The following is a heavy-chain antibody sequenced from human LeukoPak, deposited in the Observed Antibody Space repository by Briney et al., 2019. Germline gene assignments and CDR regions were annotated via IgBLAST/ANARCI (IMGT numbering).Heavy chain of an antibody. CDR1: GFTFSSYW. CDR2: IWYDGSNK. CDR3: AREVERRLRAAFDI. Sequence: GGSLRLSCAASGFTFSSYWMSWVRQAPGKELEWVAVIWYDGSNKYYVDSVKGRFTISRDNSKNMLYLQMNSLRAEDTAVYYCAREVERRLRAAFDIWGQGTMVTVSS. D-gene: IGHD4-17*01. V-gene: IGHV3-33*08. J-gene: IGHJ3*02.